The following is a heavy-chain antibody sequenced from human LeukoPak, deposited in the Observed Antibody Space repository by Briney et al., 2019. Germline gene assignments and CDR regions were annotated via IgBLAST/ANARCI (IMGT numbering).Heavy chain of an antibody. V-gene: IGHV4-39*01. J-gene: IGHJ4*02. CDR1: GGSISSSSDY. D-gene: IGHD6-13*01. CDR3: ARHALYSSSWYFFDH. CDR2: IYYHENT. Sequence: PSETLSLTCTVSGGSISSSSDYWGWIRQAPGKGLEWIGSIYYHENTYYNSSLKSRVTISVDTSKNQFSLQLNSVTAADTAVYYCARHALYSSSWYFFDHWGQGTLVTVSS.